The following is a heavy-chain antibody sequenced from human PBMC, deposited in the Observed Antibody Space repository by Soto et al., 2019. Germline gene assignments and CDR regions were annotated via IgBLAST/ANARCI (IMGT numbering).Heavy chain of an antibody. Sequence: QLQLQESGPGLVKPSETLSLTCSVSGASISSGNCYWGWIRQPPGKGLEWIGSIYYSGNTYYNPSLKSLVTISVDTSRNQFSLKLSSVTAADTAVYYCARHKDTSTYYRLPDYWGQGTLVTVSS. CDR1: GASISSGNCY. D-gene: IGHD1-26*01. CDR3: ARHKDTSTYYRLPDY. V-gene: IGHV4-39*01. CDR2: IYYSGNT. J-gene: IGHJ4*02.